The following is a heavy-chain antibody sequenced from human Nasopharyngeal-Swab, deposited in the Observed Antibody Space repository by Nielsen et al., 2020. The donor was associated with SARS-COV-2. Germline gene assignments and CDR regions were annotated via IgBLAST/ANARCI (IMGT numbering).Heavy chain of an antibody. J-gene: IGHJ4*02. Sequence: GESLKISCAGSGFSFVNYWMSWVRQAPGKGLEWVANIKEDGSEKNYVDSVKGRFTISRDNAKNSLYLQMNSLRAEDTAVYYCARAPKRGSSGYQVVYWGQGTLVTVSS. D-gene: IGHD3-22*01. V-gene: IGHV3-7*03. CDR2: IKEDGSEK. CDR3: ARAPKRGSSGYQVVY. CDR1: GFSFVNYW.